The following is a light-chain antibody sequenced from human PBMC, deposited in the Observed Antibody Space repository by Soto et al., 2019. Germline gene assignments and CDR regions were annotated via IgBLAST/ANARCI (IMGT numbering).Light chain of an antibody. CDR2: GAS. CDR1: QTVASN. J-gene: IGKJ2*01. Sequence: EIVMTQSPATLSLSPGERATLSCRASQTVASNLAWYQQKPGQAPRLLVHGASTRATGVPARFSSSGSGTEFTLTISSLQSEDFAVYYCQQYHNWPPQYTFGQGTKLQIK. CDR3: QQYHNWPPQYT. V-gene: IGKV3-15*01.